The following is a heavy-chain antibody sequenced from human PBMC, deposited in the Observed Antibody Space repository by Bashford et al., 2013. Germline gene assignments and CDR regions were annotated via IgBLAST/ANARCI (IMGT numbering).Heavy chain of an antibody. V-gene: IGHV3-15*01. CDR1: GFTFSNAW. Sequence: GGSLRLSCVASGFTFSNAWMSWVRQAPGKGLEWVARIRSNPDGGTTDYAAPVKGRFTISRDDSKSTMFLQMNSLKTEDTAVYYCYHHGPAGPDPWGQGTVVTVSS. CDR2: IRSNPDGGTT. D-gene: IGHD2-2*01. J-gene: IGHJ5*02. CDR3: YHHGPAGPDP.